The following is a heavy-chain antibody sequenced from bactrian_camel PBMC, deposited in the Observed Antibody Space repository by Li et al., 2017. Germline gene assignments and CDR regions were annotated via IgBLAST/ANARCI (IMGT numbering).Heavy chain of an antibody. CDR3: AAGWSYGVGTLLRRHYDY. J-gene: IGHJ4*01. D-gene: IGHD5*01. Sequence: HVQLVESGGGSVQAGGSLTLSCLASGYTVTAYCVGWLRQAPGKEREGVAAIVTLGGTTYYADSVTGRFTISQDNAKKTTYLQMDQLKTEDTAIYYCAAGWSYGVGTLLRRHYDYWGQGTQVTVS. CDR1: GYTVTAYC. V-gene: IGHV3S1*01. CDR2: IVTLGGTT.